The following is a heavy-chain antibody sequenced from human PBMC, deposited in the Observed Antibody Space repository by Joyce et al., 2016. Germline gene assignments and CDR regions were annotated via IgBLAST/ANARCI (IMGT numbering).Heavy chain of an antibody. CDR3: ARGGDYDSLTGYWMGAMHW. CDR1: GYTFTKYF. CDR2: IKPETGST. Sequence: QVQLVQSGAEVKEPGASLKLSCKASGYTFTKYFIQWARQAPGQGLEWIVIIKPETGSTTYAQKFQGRASMTTDTSANIVYMELSSLKSEDSAVYYCARGGDYDSLTGYWMGAMHWWGQGTLVTVSS. V-gene: IGHV1-46*01. J-gene: IGHJ4*02. D-gene: IGHD3/OR15-3a*01.